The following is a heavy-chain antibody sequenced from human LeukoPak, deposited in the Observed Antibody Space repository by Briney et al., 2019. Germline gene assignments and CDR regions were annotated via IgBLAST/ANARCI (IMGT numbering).Heavy chain of an antibody. D-gene: IGHD2-15*01. V-gene: IGHV3-33*01. Sequence: GGSLRLSCEASGITFSYYGMHWVRQAPGKGLEWVVVIWYDGSNKYYADSVKGRFTISRDSPKNTLSLQMNSLRAEETAVYYCARDSSLLGGPKYYFDHWGQGTLVTVSS. CDR2: IWYDGSNK. CDR3: ARDSSLLGGPKYYFDH. J-gene: IGHJ4*02. CDR1: GITFSYYG.